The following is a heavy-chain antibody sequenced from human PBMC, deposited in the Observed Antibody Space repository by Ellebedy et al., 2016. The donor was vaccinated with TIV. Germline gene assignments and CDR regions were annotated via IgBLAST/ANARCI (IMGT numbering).Heavy chain of an antibody. J-gene: IGHJ6*02. CDR3: ARSLRFLEWLDGMDV. V-gene: IGHV4-61*08. CDR2: IYYSGST. Sequence: SETLSLTXTVSGGSISSGGYYWSWIRQHPGKGLEWIGYIYYSGSTNYNPSLKSRVTISVDTSKNQFSLKLSSVTAADTAVYYCARSLRFLEWLDGMDVWGQGTTVTVSS. CDR1: GGSISSGGYY. D-gene: IGHD3-3*01.